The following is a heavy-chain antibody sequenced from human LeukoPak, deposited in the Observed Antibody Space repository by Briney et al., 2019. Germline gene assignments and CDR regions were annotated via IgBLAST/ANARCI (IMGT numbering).Heavy chain of an antibody. CDR2: IDPADSYT. Sequence: GESLKISCKGSAYSFTSYWITWVRQMPGKGLEWMGRIDPADSYTNYSPSFQVHVTISADKFISTAYLQWSSLKASDTAMYYCARRTSYSDSSGYYHYFFDYWGQGTLVTVSS. CDR3: ARRTSYSDSSGYYHYFFDY. V-gene: IGHV5-10-1*01. CDR1: AYSFTSYW. J-gene: IGHJ4*02. D-gene: IGHD3-22*01.